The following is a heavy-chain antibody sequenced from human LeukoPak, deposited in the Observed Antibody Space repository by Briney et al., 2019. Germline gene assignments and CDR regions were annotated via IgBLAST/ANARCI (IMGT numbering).Heavy chain of an antibody. Sequence: SETLSLTCTVSGDSMSSYYWSWIRQPPGKGLEWIAYISYSGSTKYNPSLQNRVTISIDTSKDQFSLKLSTVTAADTAVYFCAGHGLAGGFDYWGQGTLVTVSS. J-gene: IGHJ4*02. CDR2: ISYSGST. CDR3: AGHGLAGGFDY. V-gene: IGHV4-59*01. CDR1: GDSMSSYY. D-gene: IGHD6-19*01.